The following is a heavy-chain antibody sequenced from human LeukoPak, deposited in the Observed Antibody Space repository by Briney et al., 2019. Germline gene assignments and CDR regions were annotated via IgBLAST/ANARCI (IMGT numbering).Heavy chain of an antibody. Sequence: PSQTLSLTCAVSGGSISSGGYSWSWIRQPPGKGLEWMGYIYHSGSTYYNPSLKSRVTISVDRSKNQFSLKLSSVTAADTAVYYCARANLGYYYGSGSWGYFDYWGQGTLVTVSS. D-gene: IGHD3-10*01. V-gene: IGHV4-30-2*01. J-gene: IGHJ4*02. CDR3: ARANLGYYYGSGSWGYFDY. CDR1: GGSISSGGYS. CDR2: IYHSGST.